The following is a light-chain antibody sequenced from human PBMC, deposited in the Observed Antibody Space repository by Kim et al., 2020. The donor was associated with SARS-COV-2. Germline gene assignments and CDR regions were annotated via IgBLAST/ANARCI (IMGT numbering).Light chain of an antibody. CDR1: SSNIGSNY. CDR2: RNN. V-gene: IGLV1-47*01. Sequence: ELTQPPSASGTPGQRVTISCSGSSSNIGSNYVYWYQQLPGTAPKLLIYRNNQRPSGVPDRFSGSKSGTSASLAISGLRSEDEADYYCAAWDDSLSGWVLGGGTRLTVL. J-gene: IGLJ3*02. CDR3: AAWDDSLSGWV.